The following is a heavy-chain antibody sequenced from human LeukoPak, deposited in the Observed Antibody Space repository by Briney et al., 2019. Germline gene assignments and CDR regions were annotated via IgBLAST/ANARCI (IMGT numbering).Heavy chain of an antibody. V-gene: IGHV3-33*01. D-gene: IGHD2-8*01. CDR3: ARDRHCANGVCHSSAGMDV. Sequence: GGSLRLSCAASGFTFSRFGMHWVRQAPGKGLEWVSDIWFDGKNEHFADSVKGRFTISRDNSKNTMYLQINSLRAEDTAVYYCARDRHCANGVCHSSAGMDVWGQGTTVTVSS. J-gene: IGHJ6*02. CDR2: IWFDGKNE. CDR1: GFTFSRFG.